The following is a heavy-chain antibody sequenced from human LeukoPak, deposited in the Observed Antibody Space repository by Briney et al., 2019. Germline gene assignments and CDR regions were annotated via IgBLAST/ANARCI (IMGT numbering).Heavy chain of an antibody. CDR3: ARRKGYSSVDY. Sequence: PSETLSLTCTVSGYSISSGYYWGWIRQPPGKGLEWIGSIYHSGSTYYNPSLKSRVTISVDTSKNQFSLKLSSVTAADTAVYYCARRKGYSSVDYWGQGTLVTVSS. J-gene: IGHJ4*02. D-gene: IGHD6-19*01. V-gene: IGHV4-38-2*02. CDR1: GYSISSGYY. CDR2: IYHSGST.